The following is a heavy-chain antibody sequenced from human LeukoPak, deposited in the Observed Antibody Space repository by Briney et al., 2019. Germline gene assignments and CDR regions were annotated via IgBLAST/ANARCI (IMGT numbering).Heavy chain of an antibody. CDR1: GFTFSRYG. J-gene: IGHJ4*02. V-gene: IGHV3-33*01. CDR2: IWYDGSNN. CDR3: ARDGLESKVFGMVTHFDY. D-gene: IGHD3-3*01. Sequence: PGGSLRLSCAASGFTFSRYGMHWVRQAPGKGPEWVAVIWYDGSNNYHADSVKGRFTISRDNFKNILHLQMNSLRAEDTAVYYCARDGLESKVFGMVTHFDYWGQGTLVTVSS.